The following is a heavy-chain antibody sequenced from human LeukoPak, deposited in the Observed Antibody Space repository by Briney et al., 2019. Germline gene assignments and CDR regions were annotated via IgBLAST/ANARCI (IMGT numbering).Heavy chain of an antibody. CDR3: ATGGGPGYSSSWYKEYFQH. CDR2: INHSGST. Sequence: SETLSLTCAVYGGSFSGYYWSWIRQPPGKGLEWIGEINHSGSTNYNPSLKSRVTISVDTSKNQFSLKLSSLTAADTAVYYCATGGGPGYSSSWYKEYFQHWGQGTLVTVSS. V-gene: IGHV4-34*01. D-gene: IGHD6-13*01. CDR1: GGSFSGYY. J-gene: IGHJ1*01.